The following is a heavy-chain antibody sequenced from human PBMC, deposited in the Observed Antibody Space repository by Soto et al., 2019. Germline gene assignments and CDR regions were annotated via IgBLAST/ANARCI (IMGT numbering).Heavy chain of an antibody. V-gene: IGHV3-23*01. Sequence: AQLLESGGGLVQPGGSLRLSCAASGFTFSTYPMSWVRQAPRKGLEWVSGISGSGISTYYTDSVKGRFTISRDNSKNTVFLQMNSLRDEDTAVYYCVKPPVITASYYYYDMDVWGQGTTVTVSS. CDR3: VKPPVITASYYYYDMDV. CDR1: GFTFSTYP. D-gene: IGHD4-4*01. CDR2: ISGSGIST. J-gene: IGHJ6*02.